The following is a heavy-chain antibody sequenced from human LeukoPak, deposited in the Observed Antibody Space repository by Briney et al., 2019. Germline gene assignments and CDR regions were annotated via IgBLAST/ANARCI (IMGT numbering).Heavy chain of an antibody. D-gene: IGHD6-13*01. CDR2: IYTSGST. CDR1: GGSISTYY. J-gene: IGHJ6*03. CDR3: ARSIAVGGPQFAYYYMDV. V-gene: IGHV4-4*07. Sequence: PSETLSLTCTISGGSISTYYWSWIRQPAGKGLEWIGRIYTSGSTNYNPSLKGRVTISVDKSKKQFSLKLSSVTAADTGVYYCARSIAVGGPQFAYYYMDVWGKGTTVTVSS.